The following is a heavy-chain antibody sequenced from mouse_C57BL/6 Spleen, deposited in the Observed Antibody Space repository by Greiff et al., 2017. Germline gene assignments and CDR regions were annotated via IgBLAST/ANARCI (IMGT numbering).Heavy chain of an antibody. CDR2: IDPETGGT. CDR1: GYTFTDYE. J-gene: IGHJ2*01. V-gene: IGHV1-15*01. D-gene: IGHD4-1*01. Sequence: VQLQQSGAELVRPGASVTLSCKASGYTFTDYEMHWVKQTPVHGLEWIGAIDPETGGTAYNQKFKGKAILTADKSSSTAYMELRSLTSEDSAVYYCTRGLGRDYYFDDWGQGTTLTVSS. CDR3: TRGLGRDYYFDD.